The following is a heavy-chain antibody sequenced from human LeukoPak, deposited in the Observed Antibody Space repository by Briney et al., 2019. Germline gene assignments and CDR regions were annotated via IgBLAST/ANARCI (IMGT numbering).Heavy chain of an antibody. D-gene: IGHD4-23*01. V-gene: IGHV4-34*01. CDR2: INHSGST. CDR1: SGSFSGYY. CDR3: ARGGGNSWFDY. Sequence: SETLSLTCAVYSGSFSGYYWSWIRQPPGKGLEWIGEINHSGSTNYNPSLKSRVTISVDTSKNQFSLKLSSVTAADTAVYYCARGGGNSWFDYWGQGTLVTVSS. J-gene: IGHJ4*02.